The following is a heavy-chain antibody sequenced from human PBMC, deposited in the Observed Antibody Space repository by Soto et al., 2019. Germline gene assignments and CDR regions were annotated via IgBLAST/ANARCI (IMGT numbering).Heavy chain of an antibody. CDR2: SWYDGSIK. D-gene: IGHD3-10*01. Sequence: QVQLAESGGGVVQPGRSLKLSCAASGFSLSTSGMHWVRQAPGKGLEWLAVSWYDGSIKNYADSVKGRFTISRDNSKDTVYLQMNSLTAEDMAVYFCVRGVGNYYHGMDVWGQGTTVTVSS. CDR3: VRGVGNYYHGMDV. J-gene: IGHJ6*02. CDR1: GFSLSTSG. V-gene: IGHV3-33*01.